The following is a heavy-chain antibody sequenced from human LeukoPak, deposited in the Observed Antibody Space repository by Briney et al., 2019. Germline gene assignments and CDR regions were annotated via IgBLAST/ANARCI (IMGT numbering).Heavy chain of an antibody. CDR3: AGHSYYSDSSGFYYHFDY. J-gene: IGHJ4*02. V-gene: IGHV4-39*01. CDR1: GGSITSSNYY. CDR2: IYYSGST. Sequence: PSETLSLTCTVSGGSITSSNYYWGWIRQPPGKGLEWIGSIYYSGSTYYNPSLKSRVTISVDTSQNQFSLKLTSVTAADTAVYYCAGHSYYSDSSGFYYHFDYWGQGTLVTVSS. D-gene: IGHD3-22*01.